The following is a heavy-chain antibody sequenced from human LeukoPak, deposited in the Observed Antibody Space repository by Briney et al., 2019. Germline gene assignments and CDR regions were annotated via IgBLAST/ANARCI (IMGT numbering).Heavy chain of an antibody. J-gene: IGHJ4*02. CDR1: GGSFSGYY. CDR3: ARDKGEYYDSSGYLDY. D-gene: IGHD3-22*01. Sequence: SETLSLTCAVYGGSFSGYYWSWIRQPPGKGLEWIGEINHSGSTNYNPSLKSRVTISVDTSKNQFSLKLSSVTAADTAVYYCARDKGEYYDSSGYLDYWGQGALVTVSS. CDR2: INHSGST. V-gene: IGHV4-34*01.